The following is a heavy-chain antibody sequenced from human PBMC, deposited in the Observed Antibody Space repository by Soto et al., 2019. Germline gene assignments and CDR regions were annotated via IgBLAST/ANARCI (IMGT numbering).Heavy chain of an antibody. J-gene: IGHJ6*02. V-gene: IGHV3-30*18. D-gene: IGHD3-10*02. CDR2: ISYDGGNK. CDR3: ANGPLCSGTCMDV. Sequence: QVQLVESGGGVVQPGRSLRLSCAASGFTFSSYGMQWVRQAPGKGLEWVALISYDGGNKFYADSVKGRFTISRDNSQSTLYLQMISLSAEDTAGYYCANGPLCSGTCMDVWGQGTTVTVSS. CDR1: GFTFSSYG.